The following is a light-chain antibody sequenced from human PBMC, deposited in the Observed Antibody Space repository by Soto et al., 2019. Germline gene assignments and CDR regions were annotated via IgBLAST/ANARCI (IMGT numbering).Light chain of an antibody. CDR3: TSYTGSSPLV. V-gene: IGLV2-14*01. J-gene: IGLJ1*01. CDR1: SSDVGGYNY. CDR2: EVV. Sequence: QSALTQPASVSGSPGQSITISCTGTSSDVGGYNYVSWYQHHPGKAPKLMIYEVVNRPSGVSNRFSGSKSGNPASLTISGLQAEDEADYYCTSYTGSSPLVFGTGTKLTVL.